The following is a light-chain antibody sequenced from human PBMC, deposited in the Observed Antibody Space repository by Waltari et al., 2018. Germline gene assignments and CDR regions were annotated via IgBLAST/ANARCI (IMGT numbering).Light chain of an antibody. V-gene: IGLV2-11*01. J-gene: IGLJ3*02. CDR1: TSDVGGYNS. CDR3: CSYAGVHTFWL. CDR2: DVN. Sequence: QSALTQPPSVSGSPEQSVTISCTGSTSDVGGYNSVSWYQQHPGKAPKLIIFDVNQRPSGAHDRFSGSKSGNTASLTISGLRPEDAADYHCCSYAGVHTFWLFGGGTKLTVL.